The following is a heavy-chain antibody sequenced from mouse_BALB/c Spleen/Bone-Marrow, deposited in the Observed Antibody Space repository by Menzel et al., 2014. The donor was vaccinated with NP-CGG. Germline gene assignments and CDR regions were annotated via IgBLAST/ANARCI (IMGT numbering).Heavy chain of an antibody. J-gene: IGHJ4*01. Sequence: SGPELVKPGASVKMSCKASGYTFTSYIMHWVKQKPGQGLEWIGYINPYNDGTKYNEKFKGKATLTSDKSSSTAYMELSSLTSEDSAVYYCARRWLPYAMDYWGQGTSDTVSS. CDR1: GYTFTSYI. CDR2: INPYNDGT. CDR3: ARRWLPYAMDY. D-gene: IGHD2-3*01. V-gene: IGHV1-14*01.